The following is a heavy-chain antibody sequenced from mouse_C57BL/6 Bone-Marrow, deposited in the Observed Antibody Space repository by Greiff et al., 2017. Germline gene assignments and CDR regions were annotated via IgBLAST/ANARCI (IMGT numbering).Heavy chain of an antibody. CDR1: GYTFTSYW. Sequence: VQLQQPGAELVMPGASVKLSCKASGYTFTSYWMHWVKQRPGQGLAWIGEIDPSDSYTNYNQKFKGKSTLTVDKSSSTAYMQLSSLTSEDSAVYYCARGDYWGQGTTLTVSS. CDR3: ARGDY. V-gene: IGHV1-69*01. CDR2: IDPSDSYT. J-gene: IGHJ2*01.